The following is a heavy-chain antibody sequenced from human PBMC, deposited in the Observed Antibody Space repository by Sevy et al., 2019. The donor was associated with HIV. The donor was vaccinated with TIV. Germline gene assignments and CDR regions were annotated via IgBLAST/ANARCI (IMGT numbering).Heavy chain of an antibody. CDR2: ISTLNT. Sequence: ASVKVSCKASGYSFTSYGITWVRQAPGQGLEWMGWISTLNTNYAQKLQGRVTLTTDTSTSTVYMKLRSLRSDDTAVYYCARAPSGSQGPGQYFQHWGQGTLVTVSS. J-gene: IGHJ1*01. V-gene: IGHV1-18*01. CDR1: GYSFTSYG. D-gene: IGHD1-26*01. CDR3: ARAPSGSQGPGQYFQH.